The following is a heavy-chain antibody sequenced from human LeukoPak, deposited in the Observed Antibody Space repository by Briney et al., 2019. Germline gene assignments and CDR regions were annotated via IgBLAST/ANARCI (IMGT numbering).Heavy chain of an antibody. J-gene: IGHJ5*02. CDR3: ARDKGTVVTPGPFDP. D-gene: IGHD4-23*01. Sequence: GGSLRLSCAASGFTFSSYSMNWVRQAPGKGLEWVSSISSSSSYIYYADSVKGRFTISRDNAKNSLYLQMNSLRAEDTAVYYCARDKGTVVTPGPFDPWGQGTLVTVSS. V-gene: IGHV3-21*01. CDR1: GFTFSSYS. CDR2: ISSSSSYI.